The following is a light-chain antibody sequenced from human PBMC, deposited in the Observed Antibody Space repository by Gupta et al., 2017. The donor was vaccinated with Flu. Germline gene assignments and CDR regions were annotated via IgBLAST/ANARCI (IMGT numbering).Light chain of an antibody. CDR3: TSYTSSSTYV. Sequence: QSALTQPASVSGSPGQSITISCTGTSSDVGGYNYVSWYQQPPGKAPNLMIYEVSNRPAGLSSRFSGSKSGTTASLTISGLQAEDAADYYRTSYTSSSTYVFGTGTKLTVL. V-gene: IGLV2-14*01. CDR2: EVS. CDR1: SSDVGGYNY. J-gene: IGLJ1*01.